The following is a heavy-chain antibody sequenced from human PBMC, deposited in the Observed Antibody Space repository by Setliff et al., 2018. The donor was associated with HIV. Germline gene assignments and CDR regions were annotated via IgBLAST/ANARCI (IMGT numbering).Heavy chain of an antibody. V-gene: IGHV4-59*11. D-gene: IGHD5-18*01. CDR3: ARTRGYSYGTLAGFDY. J-gene: IGHJ4*01. CDR1: GASLRSQY. Sequence: LSLTCTVSGASLRSQYWSWVRNPPGKGLEWIGYISYSGSTNYNPSLESRVAMSVDTSKQQFSLEVSSVTAADTAVYYCARTRGYSYGTLAGFDYWGRGSLVTVSS. CDR2: ISYSGST.